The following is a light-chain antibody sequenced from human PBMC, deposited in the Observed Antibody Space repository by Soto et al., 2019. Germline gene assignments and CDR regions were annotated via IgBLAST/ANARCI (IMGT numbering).Light chain of an antibody. CDR3: QQRRKWVR. V-gene: IGKV3-11*01. CDR2: DTS. Sequence: LTQSPAIVSLSPGERATLSCTASQTVDTYIAWYQQRPGQPPRLLIHDTSHRASGVPARFRGSGSGTDFTLTITSLEPEDFAVYFCQQRRKWVRFGPGTRV. CDR1: QTVDTY. J-gene: IGKJ3*01.